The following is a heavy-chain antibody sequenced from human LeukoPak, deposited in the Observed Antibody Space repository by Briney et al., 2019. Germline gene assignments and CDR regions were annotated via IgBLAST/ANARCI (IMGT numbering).Heavy chain of an antibody. V-gene: IGHV3-21*01. Sequence: GGSLRLSCAASGFTFSSYSMNWVRQAPGKGLEWVSSISSSSSYIYYADSVKGRFTISRDNAKNSLYLQMNSLRAEDTAVYYCARDYSSGWEFDYWGQGTLVTVSS. J-gene: IGHJ4*02. D-gene: IGHD6-19*01. CDR3: ARDYSSGWEFDY. CDR1: GFTFSSYS. CDR2: ISSSSSYI.